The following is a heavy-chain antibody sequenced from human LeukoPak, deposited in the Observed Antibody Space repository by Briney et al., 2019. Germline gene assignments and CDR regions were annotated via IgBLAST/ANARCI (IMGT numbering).Heavy chain of an antibody. Sequence: PGRSLRLSCAASGFTFSNYPIHWVRQAPGKGLEWVAVISSDGSTKYYADSVKGRFTISRDNSKNTLYLQMNSLKAEDTAVYYCARDYSGVDSWGQGTLVTVSS. D-gene: IGHD5-12*01. CDR1: GFTFSNYP. J-gene: IGHJ4*02. CDR3: ARDYSGVDS. CDR2: ISSDGSTK. V-gene: IGHV3-30-3*01.